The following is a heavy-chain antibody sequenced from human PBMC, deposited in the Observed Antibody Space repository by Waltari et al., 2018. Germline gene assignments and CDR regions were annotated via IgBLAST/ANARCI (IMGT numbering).Heavy chain of an antibody. CDR1: GYTFTSYA. Sequence: QVQLVQSGAEVKKPGASVKVSCKASGYTFTSYAMHWVRQAPGQRLEWMGWINAGNGNTKYSQEFQGRVTITRDTSASTAYMELSSLRSEDMAVYYCARGVVGSGNLEINQIFDYWGQGTLVTVSS. J-gene: IGHJ4*02. D-gene: IGHD3-10*01. V-gene: IGHV1-3*03. CDR2: INAGNGNT. CDR3: ARGVVGSGNLEINQIFDY.